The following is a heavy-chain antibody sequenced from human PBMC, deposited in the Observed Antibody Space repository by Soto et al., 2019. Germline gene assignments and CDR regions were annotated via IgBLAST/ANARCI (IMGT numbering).Heavy chain of an antibody. J-gene: IGHJ4*02. D-gene: IGHD3-22*01. CDR3: ARSFPSTFYYDSSSLAYYFYF. Sequence: PGESLKISCKGSGYSFTSYWISWVRQMPGKGLEWMGRVDPSDSYTNYSPTFKGHVTISADKSISTAYLQWSRLQASDTAMYYCARSFPSTFYYDSSSLAYYFYFCGQGALFTVSS. CDR1: GYSFTSYW. CDR2: VDPSDSYT. V-gene: IGHV5-10-1*01.